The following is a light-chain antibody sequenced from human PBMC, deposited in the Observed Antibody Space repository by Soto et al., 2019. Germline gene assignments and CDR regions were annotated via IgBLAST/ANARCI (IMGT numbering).Light chain of an antibody. J-gene: IGKJ2*01. V-gene: IGKV1-9*01. CDR3: QQLNSYPHT. CDR1: QGISSY. Sequence: DIQLTQSPSFLSASVGDRVTITCRARQGISSYLAWYQQKPGKAPKLLIYAAFTLQSGVPSRFSGSGFGTEFTLTISSLQPEDFATYYCQQLNSYPHTFGQGTKLEIK. CDR2: AAF.